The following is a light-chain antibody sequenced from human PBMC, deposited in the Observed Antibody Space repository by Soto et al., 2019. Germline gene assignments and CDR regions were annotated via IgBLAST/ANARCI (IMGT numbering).Light chain of an antibody. J-gene: IGLJ1*01. CDR1: SGDVGGHNH. CDR3: TSHRASGV. CDR2: EVS. V-gene: IGLV2-14*01. Sequence: QSARTQPASLSGSPGQSITISCTGTSGDVGGHNHVSWYQQHPGKAPRLIIYEVSDRPSGVSNRFSGSKSGNTASLTISGLQAEDEADYYCTSHRASGVFGTRTKVTVL.